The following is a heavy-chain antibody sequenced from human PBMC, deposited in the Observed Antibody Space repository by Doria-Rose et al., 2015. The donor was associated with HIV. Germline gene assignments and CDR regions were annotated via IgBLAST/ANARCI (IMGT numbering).Heavy chain of an antibody. Sequence: QVQLVESGPGLVKPSETLSLTCSVSGGSISHYYWSWIRQPPGKGLEYIGDIFYTGSTNYSHSLKSRVSISIDTSKNKFALSLSSVTAADTAVYYCARVLSGTYDYWGQGTLVTVSS. D-gene: IGHD1-26*01. CDR3: ARVLSGTYDY. V-gene: IGHV4-59*01. CDR2: IFYTGST. J-gene: IGHJ4*02. CDR1: GGSISHYY.